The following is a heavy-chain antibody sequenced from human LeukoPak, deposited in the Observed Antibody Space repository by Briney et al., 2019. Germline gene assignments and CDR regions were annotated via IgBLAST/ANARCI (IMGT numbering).Heavy chain of an antibody. CDR2: MNSDGSST. Sequence: GGSLRLSCAVSGFTLSNYWMHWVRQAPGKGLVWVSRMNSDGSSTSYADSVRGRFTISRDNAKNTLYLQMNSLRAEDTAVYYCAREAVGTGDWYFDLWGRGTLVTVSP. J-gene: IGHJ2*01. D-gene: IGHD7-27*01. CDR3: AREAVGTGDWYFDL. V-gene: IGHV3-74*01. CDR1: GFTLSNYW.